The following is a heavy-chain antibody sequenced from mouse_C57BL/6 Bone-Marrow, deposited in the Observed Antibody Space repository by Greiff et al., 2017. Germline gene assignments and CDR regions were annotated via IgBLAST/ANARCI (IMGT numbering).Heavy chain of an antibody. Sequence: QVQLQQPGAELVKPGASVKLSCKASGYTFTSYWMHWVKPRPGQGLEWIGMIHPNSGSTNYNEKFKSKATLTVDKSSSTAYMQLSSLTSEDSAVYYCARYPYYYGSSSFDYWGQGTTLTVSS. CDR1: GYTFTSYW. V-gene: IGHV1-64*01. J-gene: IGHJ2*01. D-gene: IGHD1-1*01. CDR2: IHPNSGST. CDR3: ARYPYYYGSSSFDY.